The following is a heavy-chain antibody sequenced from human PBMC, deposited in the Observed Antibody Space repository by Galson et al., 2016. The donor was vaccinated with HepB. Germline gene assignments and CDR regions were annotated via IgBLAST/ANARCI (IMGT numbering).Heavy chain of an antibody. CDR2: ISGSGSST. J-gene: IGHJ6*02. D-gene: IGHD1-1*01. Sequence: SLRLSCAASGFIFTSYDLSWVRQAPGKGLEWVSIISGSGSSTYYADSVKGRFTISRDNSKNTVFLQMSSLTAEDTAVYYCARHSEDRLVLVAGRKVGGMDVWGQGTTVTVSS. CDR1: GFIFTSYD. V-gene: IGHV3-23*01. CDR3: ARHSEDRLVLVAGRKVGGMDV.